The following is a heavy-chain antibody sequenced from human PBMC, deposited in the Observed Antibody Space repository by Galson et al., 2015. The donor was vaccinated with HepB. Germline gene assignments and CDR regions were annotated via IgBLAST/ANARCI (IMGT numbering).Heavy chain of an antibody. V-gene: IGHV3-23*01. Sequence: SLRLSCAASGFNFNDFAMNWVRQAPGKGLEWVSTISASGATTFYVDSVKGRFTISRDNAKRTVYLQMSSLRAEDTALYYCAKDRWDCSSTDCYVLLNAWGQGTTVIVSS. CDR3: AKDRWDCSSTDCYVLLNA. J-gene: IGHJ6*02. CDR2: ISASGATT. CDR1: GFNFNDFA. D-gene: IGHD2-2*01.